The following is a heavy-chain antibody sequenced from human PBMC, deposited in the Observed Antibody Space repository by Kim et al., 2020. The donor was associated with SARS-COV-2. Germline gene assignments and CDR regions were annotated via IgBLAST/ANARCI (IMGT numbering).Heavy chain of an antibody. V-gene: IGHV1-2*02. CDR2: INPNSGAT. CDR3: ARVGGAFPRYYLYY. J-gene: IGHJ4*02. D-gene: IGHD2-15*01. CDR1: GYTFNVYY. Sequence: ASVKVSCKGSGYTFNVYYIHWVRQAPGQGLEWLGWINPNSGATNYAQRLQGRVTMTRDTSISTAYMELNSLRSDDTAVYYCARVGGAFPRYYLYYWGQGT.